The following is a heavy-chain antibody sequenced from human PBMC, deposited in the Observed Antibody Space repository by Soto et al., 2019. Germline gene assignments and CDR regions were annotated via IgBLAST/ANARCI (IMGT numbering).Heavy chain of an antibody. CDR2: INPNSGGT. J-gene: IGHJ6*02. D-gene: IGHD4-4*01. Sequence: QVQLVQSGAEVKKPGASVKVSCKASGYTFTGYYMHWVRQAPGQGLEWMGWINPNSGGTNYAKKFQGWGTMTRDTSISTAYMKPRRLRSDDTAVYYCARDWAVTTARYYYYYAMDVWGQGTTVTVSS. CDR1: GYTFTGYY. V-gene: IGHV1-2*04. CDR3: ARDWAVTTARYYYYYAMDV.